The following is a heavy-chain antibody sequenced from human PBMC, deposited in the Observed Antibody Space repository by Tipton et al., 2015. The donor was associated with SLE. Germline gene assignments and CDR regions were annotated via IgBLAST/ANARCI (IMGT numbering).Heavy chain of an antibody. D-gene: IGHD3-10*01. V-gene: IGHV4-34*01. J-gene: IGHJ6*02. CDR2: INDSGST. CDR3: ARGGVPRARRGLRRMDV. Sequence: LRLSCAASGFTFSSYWMSCVRQAPGKGLEWIGEINDSGSTNYSPSLKSRVTISLDTSRNRFSLELSSVTAADMAVYYCARGGVPRARRGLRRMDVWGQGTTVTVSS. CDR1: GFTFSSYW.